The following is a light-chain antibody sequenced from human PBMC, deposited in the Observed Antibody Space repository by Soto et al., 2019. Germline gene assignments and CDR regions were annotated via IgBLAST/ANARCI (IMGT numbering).Light chain of an antibody. CDR3: QQYSNTPFT. Sequence: EIELTPSPDTLSLSAGERPTISCRASQSISGYVGWYQQKPGQAPRLLIYAGYNRATGIPARFSGSGSGTGFTLTISSLQPEDSAVYYCQQYSNTPFTFGPGTKVDI. J-gene: IGKJ3*01. CDR2: AGY. V-gene: IGKV3-15*01. CDR1: QSISGY.